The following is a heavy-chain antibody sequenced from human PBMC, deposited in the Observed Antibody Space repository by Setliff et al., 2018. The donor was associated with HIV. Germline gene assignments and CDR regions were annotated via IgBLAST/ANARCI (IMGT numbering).Heavy chain of an antibody. D-gene: IGHD3-22*01. CDR3: ARFDDNGYWVDL. Sequence: KPSETLSLTCAVSGYSISSGYYWGWIRQPPGKGLEWIGSLFYGGSTHYTPSLKSRVSISVDTSKNQFSLRLSSVTAADTAVYYCARFDDNGYWVDLWGQGTLVTVSS. CDR2: LFYGGST. J-gene: IGHJ4*02. CDR1: GYSISSGYY. V-gene: IGHV4-38-2*01.